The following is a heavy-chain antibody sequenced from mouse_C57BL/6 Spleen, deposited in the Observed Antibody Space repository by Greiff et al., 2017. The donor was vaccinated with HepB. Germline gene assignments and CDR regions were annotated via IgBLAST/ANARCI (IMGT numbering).Heavy chain of an antibody. CDR3: ARSDGYYIFDY. D-gene: IGHD2-3*01. J-gene: IGHJ2*01. V-gene: IGHV1-42*01. CDR2: INPSTGGT. CDR1: GYSFTGYY. Sequence: EVKLMESGPELVKPGASVKISCKASGYSFTGYYMNWVKQSPEKSLEWIGEINPSTGGTTYNQKFKAKATLTVDKSSSTAYMQLKSLTSEDSAVYYCARSDGYYIFDYWGQGTTLTVSS.